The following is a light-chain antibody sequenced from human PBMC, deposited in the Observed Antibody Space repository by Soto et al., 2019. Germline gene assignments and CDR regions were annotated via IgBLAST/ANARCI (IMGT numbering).Light chain of an antibody. CDR1: QTISSW. CDR3: QQYNFYPWT. CDR2: KAS. Sequence: DIQMTQSPSTLSGSVGDRVTITCRASQTISSWLAWYQQKPGKAPKLLIYKASTLKSGVPSRFSGSGSGTEFTLTISSLQPDDFATYFCQQYNFYPWTFGQGTKVDIK. J-gene: IGKJ1*01. V-gene: IGKV1-5*03.